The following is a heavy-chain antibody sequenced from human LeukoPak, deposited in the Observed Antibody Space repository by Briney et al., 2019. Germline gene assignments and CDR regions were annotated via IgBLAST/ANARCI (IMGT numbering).Heavy chain of an antibody. CDR1: GGSISSYY. D-gene: IGHD2/OR15-2a*01. CDR2: ISDIGSI. Sequence: SETLSLTCTVSGGSISSYYWSWIRQPPGKGLEWIAYISDIGSINYNPSLKSRVTISLDTSKNQFSLHLSSVTAADTALYYCARIIVVTSTDYFDSWGQGTLVTVSS. CDR3: ARIIVVTSTDYFDS. V-gene: IGHV4-59*08. J-gene: IGHJ4*02.